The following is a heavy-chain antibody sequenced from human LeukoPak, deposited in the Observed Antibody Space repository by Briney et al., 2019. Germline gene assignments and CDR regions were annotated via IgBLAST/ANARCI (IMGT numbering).Heavy chain of an antibody. Sequence: GGSLRLSCAASGFTFRNVWMSWVRQVPGTGLEWVGRIKTKTDNGTTDYAAPVKGRFTISRDDSKNTLYLQMNSLKTEDTAVYYCSTGGGSLESWGQGTLVIVSS. J-gene: IGHJ4*02. CDR2: IKTKTDNGTT. CDR3: STGGGSLES. D-gene: IGHD1-26*01. V-gene: IGHV3-15*01. CDR1: GFTFRNVW.